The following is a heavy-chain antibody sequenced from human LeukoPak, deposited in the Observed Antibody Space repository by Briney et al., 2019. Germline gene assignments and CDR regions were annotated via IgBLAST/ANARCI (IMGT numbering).Heavy chain of an antibody. CDR3: ARQEARNYYYEGLDY. V-gene: IGHV3-48*03. CDR2: IVDSGNNK. J-gene: IGHJ4*02. Sequence: GESLRLSCAASGFTFSNYEMNWVRQVPGKGLEWVAYIVDSGNNKQYADSVKGRFTIDRDNSKNTVYLQMNNLRPDDTAIYFCARQEARNYYYEGLDYWGQGNLVTVSS. D-gene: IGHD3-22*01. CDR1: GFTFSNYE.